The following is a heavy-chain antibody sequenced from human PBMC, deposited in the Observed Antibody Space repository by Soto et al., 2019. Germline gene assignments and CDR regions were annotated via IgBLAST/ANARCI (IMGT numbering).Heavy chain of an antibody. V-gene: IGHV2-5*02. CDR2: IFWDDDK. D-gene: IGHD5-12*01. CDR3: SRLRWVQLRGPKYYSDY. Sequence: QITLKESGPSLVKPTQTLTLTCTFSGFSLSTTGVGVGWIRQPPGKALEWLALIFWDDDKRYSPSLKNRLTITKDTSKNQVVLTMTNMDPVDTATYYCSRLRWVQLRGPKYYSDYWGQGTLVTVSS. J-gene: IGHJ4*02. CDR1: GFSLSTTGVG.